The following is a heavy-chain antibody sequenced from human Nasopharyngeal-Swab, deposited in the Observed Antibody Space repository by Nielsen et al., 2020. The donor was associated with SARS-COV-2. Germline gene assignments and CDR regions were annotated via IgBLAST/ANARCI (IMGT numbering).Heavy chain of an antibody. V-gene: IGHV3-21*01. CDR3: ARDSGGYLDY. D-gene: IGHD3-22*01. CDR1: GFTFSNYN. J-gene: IGHJ4*02. CDR2: ISSSSSYI. Sequence: GGSLRLSCAASGFTFSNYNMNWVRQAPGKGLEWVSSISSSSSYIYYADSVKGRFTISRDNSKNTLYLQMNSLRAEDTAVYYCARDSGGYLDYWGQGTLVTVSS.